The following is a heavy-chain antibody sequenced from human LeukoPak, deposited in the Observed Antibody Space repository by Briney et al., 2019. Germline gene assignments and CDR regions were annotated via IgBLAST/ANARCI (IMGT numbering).Heavy chain of an antibody. V-gene: IGHV1-8*02. CDR1: GYTFTSYD. CDR2: MNPNSGNI. J-gene: IGHJ4*02. D-gene: IGHD6-13*01. CDR3: ARGSYSSSWTLFDY. Sequence: EASVKVSCKASGYTFTSYDINWVRQATGQGIEWMGWMNPNSGNIGYAQKFQGRVTMTRDTSTSTVYMGLSSLRSEDTAVYYCARGSYSSSWTLFDYWGQGTLVTVSS.